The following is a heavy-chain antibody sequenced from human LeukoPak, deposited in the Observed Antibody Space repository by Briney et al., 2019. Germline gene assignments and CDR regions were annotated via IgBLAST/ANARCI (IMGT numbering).Heavy chain of an antibody. CDR3: ARDSSGSGWYLIDQ. Sequence: SETLSLTCTVSGGSISNYYWSWIRQPAGKGLEWVGRSYTSGSTLYNPSLKSRVTISIDKSKNQFSLKLTSVTAADTAVYYCARDSSGSGWYLIDQWGQGTLVTVSS. D-gene: IGHD6-19*01. J-gene: IGHJ4*02. CDR2: SYTSGST. CDR1: GGSISNYY. V-gene: IGHV4-4*07.